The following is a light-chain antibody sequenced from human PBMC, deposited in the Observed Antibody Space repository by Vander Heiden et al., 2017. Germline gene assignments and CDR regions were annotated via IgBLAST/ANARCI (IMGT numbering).Light chain of an antibody. J-gene: IGLJ2*01. CDR3: AAWDDSLSGVV. CDR2: RNN. V-gene: IGLV1-47*01. Sequence: TISCSGSSSNIGSNYVYWYQQLPGTAPKLLIYRNNQRPSGVPDRFSGSKSGTSASLAISGLRSEDEADYYCAAWDDSLSGVVFGGGTKLTVL. CDR1: SSNIGSNY.